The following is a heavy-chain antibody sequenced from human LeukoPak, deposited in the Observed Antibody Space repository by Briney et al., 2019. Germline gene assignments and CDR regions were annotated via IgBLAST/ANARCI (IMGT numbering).Heavy chain of an antibody. CDR3: ARLYKYSSPPLIDH. Sequence: PSETLSLTCNVSGGSINTNSYYWGWIRQPPGKGLEWIGSVYNSGSTYYNPSLKSRVTISVDTSKDQFSLNLTSVTATDTALYYCARLYKYSSPPLIDHWGQGTLVTVSS. CDR2: VYNSGST. D-gene: IGHD6-19*01. V-gene: IGHV4-39*01. J-gene: IGHJ4*02. CDR1: GGSINTNSYY.